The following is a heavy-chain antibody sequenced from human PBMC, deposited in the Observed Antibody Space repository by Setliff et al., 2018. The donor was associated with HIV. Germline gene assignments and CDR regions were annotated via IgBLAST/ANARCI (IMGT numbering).Heavy chain of an antibody. J-gene: IGHJ5*02. CDR1: GGSFSGYY. CDR2: INHSVNT. V-gene: IGHV4-34*01. Sequence: SETLSLTCAVYGGSFSGYYWSWIRQPPGKGLEWIGEINHSVNTNYNPSLKGRVTISVDTSKNQFSLKLSSVTAADTAVYYCARLAREEYCRGRTCYPNWFDPWGPGTLVTVSS. CDR3: ARLAREEYCRGRTCYPNWFDP. D-gene: IGHD2-15*01.